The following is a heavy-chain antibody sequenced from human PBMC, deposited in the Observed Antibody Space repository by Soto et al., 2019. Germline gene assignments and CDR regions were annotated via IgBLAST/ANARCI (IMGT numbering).Heavy chain of an antibody. CDR1: GGSISSGDYY. CDR2: IYYRGST. J-gene: IGHJ6*02. D-gene: IGHD3-10*01. Sequence: SETLSLTCTVSGGSISSGDYYWSWIRQPPGKGLEWIGYIYYRGSTYYNPSLKSRVTISVDTSKNQFSLKLSSVTAADTAVYYCARATGSGSYYSYPYLLTPTGYYYGMDVWGQGTMVTVSS. V-gene: IGHV4-30-4*01. CDR3: ARATGSGSYYSYPYLLTPTGYYYGMDV.